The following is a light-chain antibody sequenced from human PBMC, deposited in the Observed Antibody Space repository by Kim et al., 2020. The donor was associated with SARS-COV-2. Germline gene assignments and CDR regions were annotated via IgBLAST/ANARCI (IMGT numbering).Light chain of an antibody. CDR1: SGHSSYA. CDR2: LNSDGSH. CDR3: QSWDTGIQV. V-gene: IGLV4-69*01. J-gene: IGLJ3*02. Sequence: QPVLAQSPSASASLGASVKLTCTLGSGHSSYAIAWHQQQPEKGPRYLMKLNSDGSHSKGDGIPDRFSGSSSGAERYLTISSLQSEDEADYYCQSWDTGIQVFGGGTKLTVL.